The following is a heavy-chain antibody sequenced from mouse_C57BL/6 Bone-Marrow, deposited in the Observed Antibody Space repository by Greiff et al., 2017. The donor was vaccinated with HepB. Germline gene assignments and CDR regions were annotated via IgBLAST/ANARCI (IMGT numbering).Heavy chain of an antibody. V-gene: IGHV1-76*01. CDR2: IYPGSGNT. Sequence: VQLQESGAELVRPGASVKLSCKASGYTFTDYYINWVKQRPGQGLEWIARIYPGSGNTYYNEKFKGKATLTAEKSSSTAYMQLSRLTSEDSAVYFCARRWRDYWGQGTTLTVSS. J-gene: IGHJ2*01. CDR1: GYTFTDYY. CDR3: ARRWRDY. D-gene: IGHD2-3*01.